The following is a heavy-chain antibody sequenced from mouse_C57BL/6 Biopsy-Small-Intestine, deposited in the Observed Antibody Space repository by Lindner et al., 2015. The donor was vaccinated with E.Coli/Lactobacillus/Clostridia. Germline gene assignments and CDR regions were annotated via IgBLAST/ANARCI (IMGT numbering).Heavy chain of an antibody. CDR2: TFYSGIT. J-gene: IGHJ1*03. V-gene: IGHV3-3*01. CDR3: ARYYYSSTYWYFDV. Sequence: QLQESGPSLWRPSQTLSLTCTVTGFSINSDCYWIWIRQFPGNKLEYIGYTFYSGITYYNPSLESRTYITRDTSKNQFSLKLSSVTTEDTATYYCARYYYSSTYWYFDVWGTGTTVTVSS. D-gene: IGHD1-1*01. CDR1: GFSINSDCY.